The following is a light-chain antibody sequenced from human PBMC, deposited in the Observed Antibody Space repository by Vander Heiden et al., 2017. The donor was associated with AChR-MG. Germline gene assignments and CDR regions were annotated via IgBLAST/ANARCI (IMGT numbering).Light chain of an antibody. J-gene: IGLJ3*02. CDR2: RND. V-gene: IGLV1-47*01. CDR1: SSNVGKKY. Sequence: QSVLPQPPPVSGTPGQRVPIPCPGGSSNVGKKYVYWYQQVPGMAPKLVIYRNDQRPSGVPDRFSASKSGTAASLAISGLQSGDEADYHCAAWDDSLNARVFGGGTKLTVL. CDR3: AAWDDSLNARV.